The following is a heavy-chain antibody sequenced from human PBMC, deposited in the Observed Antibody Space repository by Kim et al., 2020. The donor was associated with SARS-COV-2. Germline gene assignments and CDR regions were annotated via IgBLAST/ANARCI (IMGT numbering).Heavy chain of an antibody. J-gene: IGHJ4*02. CDR2: ST. CDR3: ARGGSGSYGY. V-gene: IGHV1-46*01. D-gene: IGHD1-26*01. Sequence: STSYAQKFRGRVTMARDTSTRTVYMELSSLRSEDTAVDYCARGGSGSYGYWGQGTLVTVSS.